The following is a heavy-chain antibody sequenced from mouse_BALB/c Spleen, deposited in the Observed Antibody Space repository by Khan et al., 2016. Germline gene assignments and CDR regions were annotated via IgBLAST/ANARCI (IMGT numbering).Heavy chain of an antibody. D-gene: IGHD2-2*01. Sequence: VQLKQSGAELVRSGASVKLSCTASDFNIKDYYMHWVKQRPEQGLEWIGWIDPENGDTEYAPNFQGKATMTADTSSNAAYLQFSSLTSEDSAVYYCNAIYYGNDVYFDYWGQGTTLTVSS. CDR3: NAIYYGNDVYFDY. CDR1: DFNIKDYY. CDR2: IDPENGDT. J-gene: IGHJ2*01. V-gene: IGHV14-4*02.